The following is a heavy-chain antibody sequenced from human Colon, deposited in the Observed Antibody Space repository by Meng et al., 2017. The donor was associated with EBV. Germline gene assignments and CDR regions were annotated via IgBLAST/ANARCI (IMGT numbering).Heavy chain of an antibody. J-gene: IGHJ4*02. Sequence: QGELQGSGPGQVKPAQTLSLTCTVSGGSVSSGGYYWTWIRQHPGKGLEWFGHIYYSGSTFYNPSLKRRVIISIDTSKNQFSLNLRSVTAADTAVYYCARVSSGWDYFDYWGQGTLVTVSS. CDR2: IYYSGST. V-gene: IGHV4-31*03. CDR1: GGSVSSGGYY. CDR3: ARVSSGWDYFDY. D-gene: IGHD6-19*01.